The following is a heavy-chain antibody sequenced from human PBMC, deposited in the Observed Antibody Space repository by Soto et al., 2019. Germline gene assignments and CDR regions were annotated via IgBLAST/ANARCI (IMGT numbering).Heavy chain of an antibody. V-gene: IGHV4-4*02. CDR1: SGSISSSNW. CDR3: ARVGGRNYYYYYMDV. J-gene: IGHJ6*03. D-gene: IGHD3-16*01. CDR2: IYHSGST. Sequence: PSETLSLTCAVSSGSISSSNWWSWVRQPPGKGLEWIGEIYHSGSTNYNPSLKSRVTISVDKSKNQFSLKLSSVTAADTAVYYCARVGGRNYYYYYMDVWGKGTTVTVSS.